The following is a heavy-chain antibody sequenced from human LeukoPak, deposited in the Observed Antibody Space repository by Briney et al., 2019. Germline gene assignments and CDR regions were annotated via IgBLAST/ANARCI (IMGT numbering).Heavy chain of an antibody. V-gene: IGHV3-23*01. J-gene: IGHJ4*02. CDR3: AKGWFGELRYFDY. CDR2: ISNSGGST. CDR1: GFTFSSYV. D-gene: IGHD3-10*01. Sequence: QSGGSLRLSCAASGFTFSSYVMSWVRQAPGKGLEWVSSISNSGGSTYYADSVKGRFTISRDNSKNTLYLQMNSLRAEDTAVYYCAKGWFGELRYFDYWGQGTLVTVSS.